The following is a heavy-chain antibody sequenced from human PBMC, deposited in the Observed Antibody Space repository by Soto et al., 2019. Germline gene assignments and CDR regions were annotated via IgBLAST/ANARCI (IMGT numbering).Heavy chain of an antibody. CDR1: GFSLSTSGVG. Sequence: SGPTLVNPTQTLTLTCTFSGFSLSTSGVGVGWIRQPPGKALEWLALIYWDDDKRYSPSLKSRLTITKDTSKNQVVLTMTNMDPVDTATYYCAHSDYDILTGPWVYNWFDPWGQGTLVTVSS. CDR2: IYWDDDK. CDR3: AHSDYDILTGPWVYNWFDP. J-gene: IGHJ5*02. D-gene: IGHD3-9*01. V-gene: IGHV2-5*02.